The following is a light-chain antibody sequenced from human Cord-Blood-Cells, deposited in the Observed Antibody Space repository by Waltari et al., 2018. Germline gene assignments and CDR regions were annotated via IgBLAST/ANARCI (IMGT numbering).Light chain of an antibody. CDR2: DAS. CDR3: QQHSNWLT. Sequence: EIVLTHSPATLSLSPGERATLSCRTSQSVNSYLAWYQQQPGQAPRLLLYDASNKATGIPARCSGGGSGTDFTLTISSLEPEDFAVYYCQQHSNWLTFGGGTKVEIK. V-gene: IGKV3-11*01. CDR1: QSVNSY. J-gene: IGKJ4*01.